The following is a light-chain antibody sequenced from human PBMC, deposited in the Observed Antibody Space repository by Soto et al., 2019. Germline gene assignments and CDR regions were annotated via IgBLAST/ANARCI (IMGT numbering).Light chain of an antibody. CDR3: QQSYNPPLI. Sequence: QVTQSPSSLSASVGDRVTITCRASQSISTFLNWYQQKPGKAPKLLIHAASILQGGVPSRFSGSGSVTDFTLTISSLQPEDVATYYCQQSYNPPLIFGGGTKVDIK. J-gene: IGKJ4*01. CDR1: QSISTF. V-gene: IGKV1-39*01. CDR2: AAS.